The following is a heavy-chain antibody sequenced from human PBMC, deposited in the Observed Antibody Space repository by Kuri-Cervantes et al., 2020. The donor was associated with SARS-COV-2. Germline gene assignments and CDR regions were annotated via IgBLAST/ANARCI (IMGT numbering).Heavy chain of an antibody. Sequence: GGSLRLSCAASGFSFTSYSMTWVRQTPGKGLGWVSSISGSGDDTHYADSVKGRFTISRDISKNTLYLQMNSLRAEDTAVYYCTSVHEMGVVFDWGQGTLVTVSS. D-gene: IGHD3-16*01. CDR3: TSVHEMGVVFD. J-gene: IGHJ4*02. V-gene: IGHV3-23*01. CDR2: ISGSGDDT. CDR1: GFSFTSYS.